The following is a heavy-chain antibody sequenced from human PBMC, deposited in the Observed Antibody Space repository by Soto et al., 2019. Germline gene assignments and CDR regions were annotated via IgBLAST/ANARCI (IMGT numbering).Heavy chain of an antibody. Sequence: EVQLVESGGGLVQPGGSLRLSCDTSGFIFRSFWMSWVRQAPGKGLEWVANIKQDGSKTNYVDSVKGRFTISRDNAKNSLYLQMNTLRAEDTGVYYCARDAIWQWLVLGYWGQGTLVTVSS. J-gene: IGHJ4*02. CDR1: GFIFRSFW. CDR2: IKQDGSKT. CDR3: ARDAIWQWLVLGY. V-gene: IGHV3-7*01. D-gene: IGHD6-19*01.